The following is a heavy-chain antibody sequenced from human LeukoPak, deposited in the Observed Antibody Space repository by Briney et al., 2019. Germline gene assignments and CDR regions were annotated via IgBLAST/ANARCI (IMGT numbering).Heavy chain of an antibody. CDR2: IYHSGST. Sequence: SETLSLTCTVSGNSISSGYYWGWIRQPPGKGLEWIGSIYHSGSTYYNPSLKSRVTISVDTSKNQFSLKLSSVTAADTAVYYCARDRLVPDWFDPWGQGTLVTVSS. J-gene: IGHJ5*02. CDR1: GNSISSGYY. CDR3: ARDRLVPDWFDP. D-gene: IGHD6-19*01. V-gene: IGHV4-38-2*02.